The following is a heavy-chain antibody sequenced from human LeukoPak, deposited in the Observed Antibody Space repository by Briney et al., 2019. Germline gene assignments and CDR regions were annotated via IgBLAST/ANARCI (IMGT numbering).Heavy chain of an antibody. Sequence: SETLSLTCAVYGGSFSGYYWSWVRQPPGKGLEWIGEINHSGSTNYNPSLKSRVTISVATSKHQFSLKLSSVTAADTAVYYCARGTRLRLRDFDYWGQGTLVTVSS. CDR2: INHSGST. V-gene: IGHV4-34*01. J-gene: IGHJ4*02. CDR1: GGSFSGYY. D-gene: IGHD5-12*01. CDR3: ARGTRLRLRDFDY.